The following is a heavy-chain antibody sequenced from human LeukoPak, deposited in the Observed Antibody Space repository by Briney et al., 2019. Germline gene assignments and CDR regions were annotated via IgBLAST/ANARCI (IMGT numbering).Heavy chain of an antibody. CDR1: GYTFSIYG. D-gene: IGHD2-15*01. J-gene: IGHJ4*02. V-gene: IGHV1-18*01. Sequence: ASVTVSCKASGYTFSIYGFSWVRQAPGQGLEWMGWINAYNGNTNYAQNLQGRVTMTTDTSTSTAYMELRSLRSDDTAVYYCARSDCSGGSCYSNPFDYWGQGTLVTVSS. CDR3: ARSDCSGGSCYSNPFDY. CDR2: INAYNGNT.